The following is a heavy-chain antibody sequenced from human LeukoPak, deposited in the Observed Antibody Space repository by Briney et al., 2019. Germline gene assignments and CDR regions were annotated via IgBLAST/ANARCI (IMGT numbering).Heavy chain of an antibody. Sequence: GGSLRLSCAASGFTFSSYAMSWVRQAPGKGLEWVSAIIGSGGSTYYADSVKGRFTISRDNSKNTLYLQMNSLRAEDTAVYYCAKVRLVVVVPAAMDYWGQGTLVTVSS. CDR3: AKVRLVVVVPAAMDY. CDR2: IIGSGGST. J-gene: IGHJ4*02. CDR1: GFTFSSYA. D-gene: IGHD2-2*01. V-gene: IGHV3-23*01.